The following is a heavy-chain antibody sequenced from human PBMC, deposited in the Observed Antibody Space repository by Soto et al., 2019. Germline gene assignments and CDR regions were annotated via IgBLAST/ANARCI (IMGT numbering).Heavy chain of an antibody. Sequence: SETLSLTCTVSGGSISSGGYYWSWIRQHPGKGLEWIGYIYYSGSTYYNPSLKSRVTISVDTSKNQFSLKLSSVTAADTAVYYCARVWSYYYDSSGYDAFDIWGQGTMVTVSS. CDR2: IYYSGST. J-gene: IGHJ3*02. CDR3: ARVWSYYYDSSGYDAFDI. CDR1: GGSISSGGYY. V-gene: IGHV4-31*03. D-gene: IGHD3-22*01.